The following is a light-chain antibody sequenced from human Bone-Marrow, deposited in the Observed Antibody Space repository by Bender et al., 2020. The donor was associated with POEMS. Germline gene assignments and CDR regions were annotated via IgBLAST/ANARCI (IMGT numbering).Light chain of an antibody. CDR2: DDN. Sequence: LTQSPSVSVATGQTARITCEGNNIGRNNVHWYQQRPGQAPVLVVFDDNVRPSGIPERLSGSTSADTATLTIGRVEAWDESDYYCQVWDSSSDSVVFGGETKLTVL. CDR1: NIGRNN. J-gene: IGLJ2*01. CDR3: QVWDSSSDSVV. V-gene: IGLV3-21*02.